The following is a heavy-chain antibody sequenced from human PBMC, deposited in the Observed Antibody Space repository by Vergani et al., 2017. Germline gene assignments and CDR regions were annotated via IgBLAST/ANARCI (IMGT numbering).Heavy chain of an antibody. Sequence: EVQLVESGGGLVQPGRSLRLSCTASGFTFGDYAMSWVRQAPGEGLGWVGFIRSKAYGGTIEYAAPVKGRITISRDDSKSIAYLQMNSLKTEETAVYYCTREPRIQLWIDAFDIWGQGTMVTVSS. J-gene: IGHJ3*02. CDR3: TREPRIQLWIDAFDI. D-gene: IGHD5-18*01. CDR1: GFTFGDYA. CDR2: IRSKAYGGTI. V-gene: IGHV3-49*04.